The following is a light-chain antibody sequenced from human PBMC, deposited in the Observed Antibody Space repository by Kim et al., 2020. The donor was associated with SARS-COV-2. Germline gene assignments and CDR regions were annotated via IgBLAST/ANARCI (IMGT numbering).Light chain of an antibody. CDR2: GAS. CDR1: QSVDSNF. J-gene: IGKJ4*01. Sequence: EIVLTQSPGTLSLSPGEGATLSCLASQSVDSNFLACYQQKPGQAPRLLIYGASSRATGIPDRFSGSGSGTHFTLTISRLEPEDFAVYHCQQYGRSPLTVGGGAQVDI. CDR3: QQYGRSPLT. V-gene: IGKV3-20*01.